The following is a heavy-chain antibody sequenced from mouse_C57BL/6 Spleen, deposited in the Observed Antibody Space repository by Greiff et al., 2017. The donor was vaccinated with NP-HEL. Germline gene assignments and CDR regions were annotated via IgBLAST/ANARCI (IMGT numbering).Heavy chain of an antibody. D-gene: IGHD1-1*01. Sequence: VQLKESGEGLVKPGGSLKLSCAASGFSFSSYAMSWVRQTPEKRLEWVAYISSGGDYIYYADTVKGRFTISRDNARNTLYLQMSSLKSEDTAMYYCTRESGSSPAWFAYWGQGTLVTVSA. CDR3: TRESGSSPAWFAY. CDR2: ISSGGDYI. J-gene: IGHJ3*01. V-gene: IGHV5-9-1*02. CDR1: GFSFSSYA.